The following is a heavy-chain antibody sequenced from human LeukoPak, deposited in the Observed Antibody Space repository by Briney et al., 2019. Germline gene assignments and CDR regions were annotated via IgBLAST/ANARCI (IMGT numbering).Heavy chain of an antibody. V-gene: IGHV3-23*01. CDR3: AKEGVRYSGSYHDAFDI. CDR2: ISGSGGST. D-gene: IGHD1-26*01. Sequence: PGGSLRLSCAAFGFTFSNYAMSWVRQAPGKGLEWVSVISGSGGSTYYADSVKGRFTISRDNSKNTLYLQMNSLRAEDTAVYYCAKEGVRYSGSYHDAFDIWGQGTTVTVSS. J-gene: IGHJ3*02. CDR1: GFTFSNYA.